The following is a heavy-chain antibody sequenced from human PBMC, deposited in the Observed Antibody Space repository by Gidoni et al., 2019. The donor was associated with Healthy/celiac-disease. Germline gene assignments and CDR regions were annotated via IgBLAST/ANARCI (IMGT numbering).Heavy chain of an antibody. CDR3: AKVTGKGTNDY. V-gene: IGHV3-30*18. D-gene: IGHD1-7*01. CDR1: GFTFSSYG. Sequence: QVHLVESGAGVVQPGRSLRLSCAASGFTFSSYGMHWVRQAPGKGLEWVSVISYDGNNKYYADSVKGRFTISRDNSKNTLYLQMNSLRAEDTAVYYCAKVTGKGTNDYWGRGTLVTVSS. CDR2: ISYDGNNK. J-gene: IGHJ4*02.